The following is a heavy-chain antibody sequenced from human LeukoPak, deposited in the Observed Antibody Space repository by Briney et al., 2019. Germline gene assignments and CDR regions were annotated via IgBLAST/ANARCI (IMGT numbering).Heavy chain of an antibody. CDR2: IFSGGST. CDR1: GFTVSSNY. D-gene: IGHD3-22*01. V-gene: IGHV3-66*01. CDR3: ARGGESSGYHYADY. Sequence: GGSLRLSCAVSGFTVSSNYMSWVRQAPGKGLEWVSVIFSGGSTYYADSVKGRFTISRDDSKNTVYLQMNSLRAEDTSVYFCARGGESSGYHYADYWGQGTLVTVSP. J-gene: IGHJ4*02.